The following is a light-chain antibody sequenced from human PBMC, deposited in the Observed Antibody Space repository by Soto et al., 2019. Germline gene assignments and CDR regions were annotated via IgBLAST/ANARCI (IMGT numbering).Light chain of an antibody. V-gene: IGKV3-15*01. CDR2: GAS. CDR1: QTVNNN. CDR3: QQYNNWPLT. J-gene: IGKJ4*01. Sequence: EIVMTQSPATLSVSPGERATLSCRASQTVNNNLAWYQQKPGQAPRLLIYGASARATGIPARFSGSGPGTEFTLTISSLQSEDFAVYYCQQYNNWPLTFGGGTEVEI.